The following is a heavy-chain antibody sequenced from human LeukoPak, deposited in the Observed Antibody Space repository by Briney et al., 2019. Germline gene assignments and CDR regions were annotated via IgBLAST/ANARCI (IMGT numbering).Heavy chain of an antibody. CDR1: GGSISSGSFY. V-gene: IGHV4-61*02. CDR2: IYTSGST. J-gene: IGHJ4*02. CDR3: ARDLVGATTEDY. D-gene: IGHD1-26*01. Sequence: SETLSLTCTVSGGSISSGSFYWSWIRQPAGKGLEWIGRIYTSGSTNYNPSLKSRVTISVDTSKNQFSLKLTSVTAADMAVYYCARDLVGATTEDYWGQGTLVTVSS.